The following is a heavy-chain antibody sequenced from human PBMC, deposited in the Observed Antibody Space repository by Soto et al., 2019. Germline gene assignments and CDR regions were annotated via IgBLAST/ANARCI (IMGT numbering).Heavy chain of an antibody. CDR2: INSDGSST. CDR3: ARGGYYYGSGSYYNPIPGYYYYGMDV. CDR1: GFTFSSYW. D-gene: IGHD3-10*01. J-gene: IGHJ6*02. Sequence: GGSLRLSCAASGFTFSSYWMHWVRQAPGKGLVWVSRINSDGSSTSYADSVKGRFTISRDNAKNTLYLQMNSLRAEDTAVYYCARGGYYYGSGSYYNPIPGYYYYGMDVWGQGTTVTVSS. V-gene: IGHV3-74*01.